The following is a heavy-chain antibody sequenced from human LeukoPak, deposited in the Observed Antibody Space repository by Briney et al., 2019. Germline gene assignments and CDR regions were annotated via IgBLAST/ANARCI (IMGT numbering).Heavy chain of an antibody. CDR1: GYTFTGYY. V-gene: IGHV1-2*02. D-gene: IGHD6-13*01. J-gene: IGHJ3*02. CDR2: INPNSGGT. CDR3: ASWTKQYSSSWEYDAFDI. Sequence: ASVKVSCKASGYTFTGYYMHWVRQAPGQGLEWMGWINPNSGGTNYAQKLQGRVTMTRDTSISTAYMELSRLRSDDTAVYYCASWTKQYSSSWEYDAFDIWGQGTMVTVSS.